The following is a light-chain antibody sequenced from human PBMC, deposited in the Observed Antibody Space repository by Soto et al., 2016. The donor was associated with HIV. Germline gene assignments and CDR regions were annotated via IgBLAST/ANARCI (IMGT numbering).Light chain of an antibody. CDR3: QQLNTYPRALT. CDR2: AAS. CDR1: QGISSY. Sequence: DIQLTQSPSFLSASVGDRVTITCRASQGISSYLAWYQQKPGKAPKLLIYAASTLQSGVPSRFSGSGSGTEFTLTISSLQPEDFATYYCQQLNTYPRALTFGEGPRWRSN. J-gene: IGKJ4*01. V-gene: IGKV1-9*01.